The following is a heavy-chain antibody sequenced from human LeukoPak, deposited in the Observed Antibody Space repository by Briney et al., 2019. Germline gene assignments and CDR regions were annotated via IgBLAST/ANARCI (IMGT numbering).Heavy chain of an antibody. J-gene: IGHJ3*02. CDR1: GFSLSTSGMC. D-gene: IGHD1-26*01. Sequence: SGPTLVKPTQTLTLTCTFSGFSLSTSGMCVSWIRQPPGKALEWLARIDWDDDKYYSTSLKTRLTISKDTSKNQVVLTMTNMDPVDTATYYCARIPVGAAPTSMAFDIWGQGTMVTVSS. V-gene: IGHV2-70*11. CDR2: IDWDDDK. CDR3: ARIPVGAAPTSMAFDI.